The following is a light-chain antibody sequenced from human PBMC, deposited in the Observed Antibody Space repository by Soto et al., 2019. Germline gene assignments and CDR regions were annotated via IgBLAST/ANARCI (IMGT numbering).Light chain of an antibody. V-gene: IGKV3-11*01. CDR3: QQRSNWLT. CDR1: QSVSTY. CDR2: DAS. Sequence: EIVWSQSPAPLTPSPAARATLSCRASQSVSTYLAWYQQKPGQAPRLLIYDASNRATGIPARFSGSGSGTDFTLTISSLEPEDFAVYYCQQRSNWLTFGGGTKVDIK. J-gene: IGKJ4*01.